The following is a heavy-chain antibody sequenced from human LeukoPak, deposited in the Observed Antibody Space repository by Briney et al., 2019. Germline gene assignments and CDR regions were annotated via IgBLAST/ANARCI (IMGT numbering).Heavy chain of an antibody. D-gene: IGHD2-2*02. CDR1: GYTFTSYG. V-gene: IGHV1-18*01. Sequence: ASVKVSCKASGYTFTSYGISWVRQAPGQGLEWMGWISAYNGNTNYAQKLQGRVTMTTDTSTSTAYMELRSLRSDGTAVYYCARSADCSSTSCYKLGYFQHWGQGTLVTVSS. CDR2: ISAYNGNT. J-gene: IGHJ1*01. CDR3: ARSADCSSTSCYKLGYFQH.